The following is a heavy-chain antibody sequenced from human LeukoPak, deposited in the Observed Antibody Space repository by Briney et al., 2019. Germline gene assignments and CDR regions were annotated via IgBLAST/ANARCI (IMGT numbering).Heavy chain of an antibody. D-gene: IGHD4-17*01. V-gene: IGHV1-8*03. J-gene: IGHJ4*02. CDR1: GYTFTNYD. CDR2: MNPKSGYT. Sequence: ASVKVSCKASGYTFTNYDINWVRQATGQGLVWMGWMNPKSGYTGYAQKFQGRVTITRDTSISTAYMELRGLRSEDTAVYYCARVNGDIDYWGQGTLVTVSS. CDR3: ARVNGDIDY.